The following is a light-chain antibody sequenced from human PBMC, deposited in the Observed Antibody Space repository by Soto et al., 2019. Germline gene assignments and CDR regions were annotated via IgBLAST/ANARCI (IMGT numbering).Light chain of an antibody. J-gene: IGKJ1*01. CDR3: QQYNSYSWT. V-gene: IGKV1-5*03. CDR1: QSISSW. Sequence: DIKMTQSPSTLSASVGDRVTITCRASQSISSWLAWYQQKPGKAPKLLIYKASSLESGVPSRFSGSGSGTEFTLTISSLQPEDFATYYCQQYNSYSWTFGQGTKVEIK. CDR2: KAS.